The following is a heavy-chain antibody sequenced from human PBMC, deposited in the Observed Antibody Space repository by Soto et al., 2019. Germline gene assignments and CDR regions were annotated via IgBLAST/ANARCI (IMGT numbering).Heavy chain of an antibody. V-gene: IGHV4-34*01. CDR1: AGSFRHAY. D-gene: IGHD6-19*01. CDR3: ARGGSSDWQVALDS. J-gene: IGHJ3*02. CDR2: IKHSGSS. Sequence: SATLCLPCAGYAGSFRHAYCNWIRQSTGKGLEWIGKIKHSGSSNYNPSLRSRVSISVDMSKNQFSLRLTSVTAADTAVYYCARGGSSDWQVALDSWGQGTMVTLSS.